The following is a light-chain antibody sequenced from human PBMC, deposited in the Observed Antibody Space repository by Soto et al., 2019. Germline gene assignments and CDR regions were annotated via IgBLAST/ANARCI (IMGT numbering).Light chain of an antibody. CDR3: QQYGSSPRT. CDR2: GAS. Sequence: EIVLTQSRGTLSLSPGERATLSCSASQSVISSYLAWYQQKPGQAPGLLIYGASSRATGIPDWFSGSGSGTDFTLTNSRLEPEDFAVYYCQQYGSSPRTFGPGTKVDIK. CDR1: QSVISSY. J-gene: IGKJ3*01. V-gene: IGKV3-20*01.